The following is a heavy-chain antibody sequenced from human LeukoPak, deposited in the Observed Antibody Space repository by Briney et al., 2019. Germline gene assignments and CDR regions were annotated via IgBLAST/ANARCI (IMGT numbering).Heavy chain of an antibody. CDR2: ISGSGGST. Sequence: PGGSLRLSCAASGFTFSSYAMSWVRQAPGKGLEWVSAISGSGGSTYYADSVKGRFTISRDSSKNTLYLQMNSLRAEDTAVYYCASALGVRKRPIAVAATFDYWGQETLVTVSS. CDR1: GFTFSSYA. V-gene: IGHV3-23*01. D-gene: IGHD6-19*01. J-gene: IGHJ4*02. CDR3: ASALGVRKRPIAVAATFDY.